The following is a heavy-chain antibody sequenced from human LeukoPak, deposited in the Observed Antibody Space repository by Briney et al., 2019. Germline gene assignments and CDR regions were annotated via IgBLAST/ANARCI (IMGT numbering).Heavy chain of an antibody. D-gene: IGHD5-18*01. Sequence: PGGSLRLSCAASGFTFSSYSMNWIRQAPGKGLEWVSYISSSGSTIYYADSVKGRFTISRDNAKNSLYLQMNSLRAEDTAVYYCARYSYGEYYFDYWGQGTLVTVSS. CDR1: GFTFSSYS. V-gene: IGHV3-48*04. J-gene: IGHJ4*02. CDR3: ARYSYGEYYFDY. CDR2: ISSSGSTI.